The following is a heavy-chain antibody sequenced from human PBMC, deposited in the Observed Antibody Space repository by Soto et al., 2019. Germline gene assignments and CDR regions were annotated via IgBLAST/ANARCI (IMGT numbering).Heavy chain of an antibody. CDR3: AKTGTHAFDI. CDR1: GYAFTSYY. D-gene: IGHD1-1*01. Sequence: VASVKVSCKASGYAFTSYYMHWVRQAPGQGLEWMGRIIPIFGTANYAQKFQGRVTITADESTSTAYMELSSLRSEDTAVYYCAKTGTHAFDIWGQGTMVTVSS. J-gene: IGHJ3*02. V-gene: IGHV1-69*13. CDR2: IIPIFGTA.